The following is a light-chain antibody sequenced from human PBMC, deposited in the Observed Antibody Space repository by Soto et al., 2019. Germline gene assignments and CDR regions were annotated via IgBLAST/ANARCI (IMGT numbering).Light chain of an antibody. J-gene: IGLJ1*01. Sequence: QSALTQPASVSGSPGQSITISCTGTSSDVGGYDYVSWYQQAPGKATKLMISEVSNRPSGVSDRFSGSKSGNTASPTISGLQAGDEGDYYCSSYTSRTTYVFGTGTKLTVL. CDR1: SSDVGGYDY. CDR2: EVS. CDR3: SSYTSRTTYV. V-gene: IGLV2-14*01.